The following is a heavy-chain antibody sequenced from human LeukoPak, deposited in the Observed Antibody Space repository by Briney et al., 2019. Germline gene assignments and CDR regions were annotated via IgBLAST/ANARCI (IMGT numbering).Heavy chain of an antibody. J-gene: IGHJ1*01. Sequence: PGGSLRLSCAASGFTFSSYTMNWVRQAPGKGLEWVSSISGSSSYIYYADSVKGRFTISRDNAKNSLYLQMNSLRAEDTAVYYCATYSSLNRREFQYWGQGTLLTVSS. CDR3: ATYSSLNRREFQY. D-gene: IGHD3-22*01. CDR1: GFTFSSYT. CDR2: ISGSSSYI. V-gene: IGHV3-21*01.